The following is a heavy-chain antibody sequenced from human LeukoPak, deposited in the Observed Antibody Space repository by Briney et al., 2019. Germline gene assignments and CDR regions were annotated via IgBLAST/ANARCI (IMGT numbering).Heavy chain of an antibody. CDR2: ISGSGGST. V-gene: IGHV3-23*01. Sequence: PGGSLRLSCAASGFTFSSYAMSWARQAPGKGLEWVSVISGSGGSTYYADSVKGRFTISRDNSKNTLYLQMNNLRDEDTAVYYCAKGGIAVANPFDYWGQGTLVTVSS. CDR1: GFTFSSYA. J-gene: IGHJ4*02. CDR3: AKGGIAVANPFDY. D-gene: IGHD6-19*01.